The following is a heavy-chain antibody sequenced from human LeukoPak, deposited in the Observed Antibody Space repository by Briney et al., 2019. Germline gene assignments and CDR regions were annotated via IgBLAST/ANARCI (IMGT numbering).Heavy chain of an antibody. CDR1: GFTFSSYA. Sequence: GGSLRLSCAASGFTFSSYAMSWVRQAPGKGLEWVSAISGSGGSTYYADSVKGRFTISRDNSKNTLYLQMNSLRAEDTAVYYCAKGGILTGFIYYFDYWGQGTLVTVSS. CDR3: AKGGILTGFIYYFDY. V-gene: IGHV3-23*01. CDR2: ISGSGGST. D-gene: IGHD3-9*01. J-gene: IGHJ4*02.